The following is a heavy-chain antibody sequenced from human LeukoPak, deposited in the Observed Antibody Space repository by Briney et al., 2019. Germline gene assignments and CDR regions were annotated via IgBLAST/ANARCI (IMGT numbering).Heavy chain of an antibody. V-gene: IGHV1-46*01. D-gene: IGHD6-19*01. Sequence: ASVKVSCKASGYTFTSYYMHWVRQAPGQGLEWMGIINPSGGSTSYAQKFQGRVTMTRDTSTSTVYMEVRSLRSEDTAVYYCARVGAVAGDYFDYWGQGTLVTVSS. CDR1: GYTFTSYY. CDR3: ARVGAVAGDYFDY. CDR2: INPSGGST. J-gene: IGHJ4*02.